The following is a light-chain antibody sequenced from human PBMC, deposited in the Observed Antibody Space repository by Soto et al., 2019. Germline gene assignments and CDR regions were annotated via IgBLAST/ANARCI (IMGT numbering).Light chain of an antibody. Sequence: EIVLTQSPGTLSLSPGERATLSCRASQSVSSSYLAWYQQKPGQAPRVLIHGASSRATGIPDRFSGSGSGTDFTLTNIRLVPEDFAVYFCQQYGNPPPNAFGQGTKVEIK. CDR1: QSVSSSY. CDR3: QQYGNPPPNA. J-gene: IGKJ2*01. V-gene: IGKV3-20*01. CDR2: GAS.